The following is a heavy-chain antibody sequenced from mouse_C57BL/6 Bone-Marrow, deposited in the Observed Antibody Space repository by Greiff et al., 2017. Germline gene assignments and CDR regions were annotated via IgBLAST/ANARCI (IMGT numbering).Heavy chain of an antibody. CDR1: GYTFTSYW. Sequence: QVQLQQPGAELVKPGASVKLSCKASGYTFTSYWMHWVKQRPGQGLEWIGMIHPNSGSTNYNEKFKIKATLTVDKSSSTAYMQLSSLTSEDSAVYYCARGGWLLADYWGQGTTLTVSS. J-gene: IGHJ2*01. CDR3: ARGGWLLADY. V-gene: IGHV1-64*01. D-gene: IGHD2-3*01. CDR2: IHPNSGST.